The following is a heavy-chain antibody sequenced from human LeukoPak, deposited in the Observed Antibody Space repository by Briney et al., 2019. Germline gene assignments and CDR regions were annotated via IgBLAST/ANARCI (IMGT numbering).Heavy chain of an antibody. D-gene: IGHD3-22*01. CDR1: GFTFSNAW. Sequence: PGGSLRLSCAASGFTFSNAWMSWVRQAPGKGLEWVGRIKSKTGGGTTDYAAPVKGRFTISRDDSKNTLYLQMNSLKTEDTAVYYCTTVKEYYYDSSGYPYYFDYWGQGTLVTVSS. V-gene: IGHV3-15*01. J-gene: IGHJ4*02. CDR2: IKSKTGGGTT. CDR3: TTVKEYYYDSSGYPYYFDY.